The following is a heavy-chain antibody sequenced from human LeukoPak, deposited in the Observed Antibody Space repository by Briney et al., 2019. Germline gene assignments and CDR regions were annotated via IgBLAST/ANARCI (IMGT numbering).Heavy chain of an antibody. CDR1: GFTFSSYD. Sequence: PGGSLRLSCAASGFTFSSYDMHWVRQAPGKGLEWVAVIWYDGSNKYYADSVKGRFTISRDNSKNTLYLQMNSLRAEDTAVYYCARAGGSIAVAGHDAFDIWGQGTMVTVSS. J-gene: IGHJ3*02. CDR3: ARAGGSIAVAGHDAFDI. CDR2: IWYDGSNK. D-gene: IGHD6-19*01. V-gene: IGHV3-33*01.